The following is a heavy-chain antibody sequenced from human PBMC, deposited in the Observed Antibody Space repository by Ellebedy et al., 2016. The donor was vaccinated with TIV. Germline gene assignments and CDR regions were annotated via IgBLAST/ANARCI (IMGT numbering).Heavy chain of an antibody. CDR1: GFTVSNNY. V-gene: IGHV3-53*01. Sequence: PGGSLRLSCAASGFTVSNNYMSWVRQAPGKGLEWVSVIYSGGNTFYAESVKGRFTISRDSSQNTLYLQMDSLRAEDTAVYCCASSPSQGYWGQGTLVTVSS. CDR3: ASSPSQGY. CDR2: IYSGGNT. J-gene: IGHJ4*02.